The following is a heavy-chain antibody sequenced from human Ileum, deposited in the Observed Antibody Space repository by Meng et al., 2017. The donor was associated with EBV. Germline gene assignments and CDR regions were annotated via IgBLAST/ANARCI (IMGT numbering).Heavy chain of an antibody. CDR2: ISAYNGNT. Sequence: QMVESGSEVKEPGDTGKVSCKAFGYSFTNYGITWVRQAPGQGLEWMGWISAYNGNTNYAQKLQGRVTMTTDTSTSTAYMELRSLRSDDTAVYYCARDRQCCYWGQGTLVTVSS. CDR3: ARDRQCCY. V-gene: IGHV1-18*01. D-gene: IGHD6-19*01. J-gene: IGHJ4*02. CDR1: GYSFTNYG.